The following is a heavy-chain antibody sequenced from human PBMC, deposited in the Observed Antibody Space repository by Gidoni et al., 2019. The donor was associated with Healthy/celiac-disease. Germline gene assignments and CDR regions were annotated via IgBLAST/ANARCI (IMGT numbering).Heavy chain of an antibody. CDR1: GFTFSSYS. D-gene: IGHD2-2*01. Sequence: EVQLVESGGGLVKPGGSLRLSGDASGFTFSSYSMNWVRQAPGKGLEWVSSISSSSSYIYYADSVKGRFTISRDNAKNSLYLQMNSLRAEDTAVYYCARRYCSSTSCYAFDYWGQGTLVTVSS. CDR2: ISSSSSYI. J-gene: IGHJ4*02. V-gene: IGHV3-21*01. CDR3: ARRYCSSTSCYAFDY.